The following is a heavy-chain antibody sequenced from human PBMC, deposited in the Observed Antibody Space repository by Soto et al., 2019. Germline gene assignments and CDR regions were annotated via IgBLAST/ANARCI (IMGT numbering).Heavy chain of an antibody. V-gene: IGHV3-23*01. Sequence: EVPLLESGGGSVQPGGSLRLSCTASGFTFSSYAMHCVRRLPVKGLKGVSSISGSGVTAYYADSVKGRFSISRDSLVNTLYLQMNSLRAEDTAVYYCAKGRGQNWNFDYWGQGTLVTVSP. CDR3: AKGRGQNWNFDY. D-gene: IGHD1-1*01. CDR1: GFTFSSYA. J-gene: IGHJ4*02. CDR2: ISGSGVTA.